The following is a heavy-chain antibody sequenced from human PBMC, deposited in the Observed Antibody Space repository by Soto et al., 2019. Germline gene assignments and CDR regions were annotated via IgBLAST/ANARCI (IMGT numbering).Heavy chain of an antibody. J-gene: IGHJ4*01. D-gene: IGHD2-15*01. CDR1: GFTFSSYS. CDR2: ISSSSSYI. Sequence: EVQLVESGGGLVKPGGSLRLSCAASGFTFSSYSMNWVRQAPGKGLEWVSSISSSSSYIYYADSVKGRFTISRDNPKNPLYLQMNSLRAVDTAVYYCASGYCCRRSCYLDYWGHRTLVTVSS. V-gene: IGHV3-21*01. CDR3: ASGYCCRRSCYLDY.